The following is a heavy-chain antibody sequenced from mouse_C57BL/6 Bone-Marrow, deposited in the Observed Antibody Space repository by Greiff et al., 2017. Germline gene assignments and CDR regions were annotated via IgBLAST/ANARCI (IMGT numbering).Heavy chain of an antibody. V-gene: IGHV1-52*01. CDR3: ARGWLLRGY. Sequence: VKLMESGAELVRPGSSVKLSCKASGYTFTSYWMHWVKQRPIQGLEWIGNIDPSDSETHYNQKFKDKATLTVDKSSSTAYMQLSSLTSEDSAVYYCARGWLLRGYWGQGTTLTVSS. CDR2: IDPSDSET. D-gene: IGHD2-3*01. CDR1: GYTFTSYW. J-gene: IGHJ2*01.